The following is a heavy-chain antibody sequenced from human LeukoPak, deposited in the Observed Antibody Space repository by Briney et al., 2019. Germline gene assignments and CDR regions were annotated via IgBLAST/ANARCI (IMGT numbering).Heavy chain of an antibody. D-gene: IGHD3-22*01. CDR2: ISYDGSNK. V-gene: IGHV3-30*18. CDR3: AKEYSPLTYYYDSSGYYPDY. CDR1: GFTFSSYG. J-gene: IGHJ4*02. Sequence: GGSLRLFCAASGFTFSSYGMHWVRQAPGKGLEWVAVISYDGSNKYYADSVKGRFTISRDNSKNTLYLQMNSLRAEDTAVYYCAKEYSPLTYYYDSSGYYPDYWGQGTLVTVSS.